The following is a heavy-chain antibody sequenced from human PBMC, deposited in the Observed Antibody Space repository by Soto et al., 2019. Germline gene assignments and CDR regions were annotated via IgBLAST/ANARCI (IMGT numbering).Heavy chain of an antibody. Sequence: QVQLQQWGAGLLKPSETLSLTCAVYGGSFSGFYWSWIRQPPGKGLEWIGEINHSGSTNYNSSLKSRVTISADTSKNQFSLQLSSVTAADTAVYYCVSKLGSCTGGSCNWYFDLWGRGTLVTVSS. D-gene: IGHD2-15*01. J-gene: IGHJ2*01. V-gene: IGHV4-34*01. CDR2: INHSGST. CDR1: GGSFSGFY. CDR3: VSKLGSCTGGSCNWYFDL.